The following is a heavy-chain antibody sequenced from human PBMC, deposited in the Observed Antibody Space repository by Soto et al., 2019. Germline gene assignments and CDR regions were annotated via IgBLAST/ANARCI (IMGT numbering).Heavy chain of an antibody. J-gene: IGHJ5*02. CDR3: ARQDDNDHGAPNWFDP. Sequence: QLQLQESGPRLMKPSETLSLTCTVSGGSISSSGYYWGWIRQSPVKGLEWIASIYYSGSTRFNPSPKSRVTISGDTSKNHLSLRLSSVTAADTAVYFCARQDDNDHGAPNWFDPWGQGTLVTVSS. D-gene: IGHD4-17*01. CDR2: IYYSGST. V-gene: IGHV4-39*01. CDR1: GGSISSSGYY.